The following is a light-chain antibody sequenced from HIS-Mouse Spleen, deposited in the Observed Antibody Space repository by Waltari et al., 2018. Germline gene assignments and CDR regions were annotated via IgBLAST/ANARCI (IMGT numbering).Light chain of an antibody. CDR3: SSYAGSNNLV. CDR1: SSDVGGYNY. J-gene: IGLJ2*01. V-gene: IGLV2-8*01. Sequence: QSALTQPPSASGSPGQPVTISCTGTSSDVGGYNYLPWYQQHPGKAPKLMIYEVSKRPSGVPDRFSGSKSGNTASLTVSGLQAEEEADYYCSSYAGSNNLVFGGGTKLTVL. CDR2: EVS.